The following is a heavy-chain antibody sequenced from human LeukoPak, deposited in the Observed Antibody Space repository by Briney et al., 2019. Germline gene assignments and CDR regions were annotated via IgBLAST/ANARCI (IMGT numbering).Heavy chain of an antibody. V-gene: IGHV4-4*07. J-gene: IGHJ3*02. CDR1: GCSISSYY. Sequence: SGTLSLTCTASGCSISSYYWSWIRQPAGKGLEWIGRIYTSGSTNYNPSLMSRVTMSVDTSKNQFSLKLSSVTAADPAVYYCARASLEWFNDAFDIWGQGTMVSVSS. CDR3: ARASLEWFNDAFDI. D-gene: IGHD3-3*01. CDR2: IYTSGST.